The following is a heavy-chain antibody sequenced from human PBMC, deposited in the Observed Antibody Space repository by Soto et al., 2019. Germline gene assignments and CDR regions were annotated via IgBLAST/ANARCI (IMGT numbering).Heavy chain of an antibody. D-gene: IGHD6-13*01. CDR2: IDWDDDK. V-gene: IGHV2-70*11. CDR1: GFSLSTRGMC. J-gene: IGHJ4*02. Sequence: ESGPTLVNPTQTLTLTCTFSGFSLSTRGMCVSWIRQPPGKALEWLARIDWDDDKYYSTSLKTRLTISKDTSKNQVVLTMTNMDPVDTATYYCARIRPSITAAGFSDYWGQGTLVTVSS. CDR3: ARIRPSITAAGFSDY.